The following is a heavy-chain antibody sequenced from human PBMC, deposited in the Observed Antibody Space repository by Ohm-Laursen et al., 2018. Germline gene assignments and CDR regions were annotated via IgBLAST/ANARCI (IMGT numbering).Heavy chain of an antibody. V-gene: IGHV4-59*08. CDR3: ARLLVRGVLDY. J-gene: IGHJ4*02. Sequence: SDTLSLTCTVSGGSISSYYWSWIRQPPGKGLEWIGYIYYSGSTNYNPSLKSRVTISVDTSKNQFSLKLSSVTAADTAVYYCARLLVRGVLDYWGQGTLVTVSS. CDR1: GGSISSYY. D-gene: IGHD3-10*01. CDR2: IYYSGST.